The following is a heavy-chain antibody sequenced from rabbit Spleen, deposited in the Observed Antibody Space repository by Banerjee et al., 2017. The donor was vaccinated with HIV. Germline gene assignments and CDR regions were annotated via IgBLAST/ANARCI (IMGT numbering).Heavy chain of an antibody. CDR3: ARDLVGVIGWNFYL. Sequence: QSLEESGGGLVQPTGSLTLTCKASGFSFGDRDVVCWVRQAPGKGLEWIACINTATGKAVYATWAKGRFTISRTSSTTVTLRMTSLTAADRAAYFCARDLVGVIGWNFYLWGQGTLVTVS. J-gene: IGHJ3*01. V-gene: IGHV1S40*01. CDR1: GFSFGDRDV. D-gene: IGHD1-1*01. CDR2: INTATGKA.